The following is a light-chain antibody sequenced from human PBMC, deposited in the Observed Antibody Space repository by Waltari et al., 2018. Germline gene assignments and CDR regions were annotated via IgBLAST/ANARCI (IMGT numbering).Light chain of an antibody. CDR3: ATWDDSLSGRV. J-gene: IGLJ3*02. V-gene: IGLV1-44*01. CDR1: TSNMRSKT. Sequence: QSVLTPPPSTSGTPGQWLTFCRSRRTSNMRSKTFTGYQLLPGTAPKTVIFANYHLPSGVPDRCSASKSGTSASLVISGLQSEDEADYFCATWDDSLSGRVFGGGTKVTVL. CDR2: ANY.